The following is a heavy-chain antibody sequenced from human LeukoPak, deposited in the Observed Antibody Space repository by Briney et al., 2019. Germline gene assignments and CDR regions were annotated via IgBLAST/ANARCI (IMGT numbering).Heavy chain of an antibody. Sequence: SETLSLTCTVSGGSISSSSYYWGWIRQPPGKGLEWIGSIYYSGSTYYNPSLKSRVTISVDTSKNQFSLKLSSVTAADTAVYYCARQGSSGWHAFDIWGKGAMVTVSS. V-gene: IGHV4-39*01. CDR2: IYYSGST. CDR3: ARQGSSGWHAFDI. D-gene: IGHD6-19*01. J-gene: IGHJ3*02. CDR1: GGSISSSSYY.